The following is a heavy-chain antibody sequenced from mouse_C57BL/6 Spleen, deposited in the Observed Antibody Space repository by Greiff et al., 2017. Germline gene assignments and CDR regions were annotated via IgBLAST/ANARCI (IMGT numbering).Heavy chain of an antibody. CDR3: ARDRSNYGFCAIDF. D-gene: IGHD2-5*01. CDR1: GYTFTSYW. V-gene: IGHV1-52*01. J-gene: IGHJ4*01. CDR2: IDPSDSET. Sequence: QVQLQQPGAELVRPGSSVKLSCKASGYTFTSYWMHWVKQRPIQGLEWIGNIDPSDSETHYNQKFKDKATLTVDKSSSTAYMQLSSLTSEDSAVYYCARDRSNYGFCAIDFWGQGTSVTVSS.